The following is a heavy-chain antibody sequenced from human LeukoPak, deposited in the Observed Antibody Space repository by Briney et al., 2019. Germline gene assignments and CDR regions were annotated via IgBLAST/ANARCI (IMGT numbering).Heavy chain of an antibody. J-gene: IGHJ5*02. CDR3: ARETRGFRNWFDP. CDR2: INAGNGNT. CDR1: GYTFTIYA. V-gene: IGHV1-3*01. Sequence: ASVTVSCTASGYTFTIYAIHWVRQAPGQRLEWMGWINAGNGNTKYSQKFQGRVTITRDTSASTAYMELSSLRSEDTAVYYCARETRGFRNWFDPWGQGTLVTVSS.